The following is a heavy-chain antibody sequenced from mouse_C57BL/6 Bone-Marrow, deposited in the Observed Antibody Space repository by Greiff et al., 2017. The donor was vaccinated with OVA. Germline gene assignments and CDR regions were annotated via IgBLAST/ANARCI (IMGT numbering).Heavy chain of an antibody. J-gene: IGHJ2*01. Sequence: EVHLVESGPGLVKPSQSLSLTCSVTGYSITSGYYWNWIRQFPGNKLEWMGYISYDGSNNYNPSLKNRISITRDTSKNQFFLKLNSVTTEDTATYYCAREGYYYGSSYHRGQGTTLTVSS. CDR1: GYSITSGYY. CDR3: AREGYYYGSSYH. D-gene: IGHD1-1*01. V-gene: IGHV3-6*01. CDR2: ISYDGSN.